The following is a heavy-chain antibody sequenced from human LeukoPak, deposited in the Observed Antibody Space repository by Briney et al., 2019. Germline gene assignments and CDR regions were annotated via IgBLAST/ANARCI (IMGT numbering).Heavy chain of an antibody. V-gene: IGHV3-30-3*01. CDR2: ILYDGSNK. CDR1: GFTFSSYA. J-gene: IGHJ5*02. CDR3: ARARGIAAAGTRTNWFDP. Sequence: GGSLRLSCAASGFTFSSYAMHWVRQAPGKGLEWVAVILYDGSNKYYADSVKGRFTISRDNSKNTLYLQMNSLRAEDTAVYYCARARGIAAAGTRTNWFDPWGQGTLVTVSS. D-gene: IGHD6-13*01.